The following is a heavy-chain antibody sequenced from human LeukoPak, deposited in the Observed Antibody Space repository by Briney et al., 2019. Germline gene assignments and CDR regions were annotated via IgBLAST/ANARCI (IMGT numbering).Heavy chain of an antibody. CDR1: GGSISSYY. Sequence: PSETLSLTCTVSGGSISSYYWRWIRQPPGKGLECIGYISYSGSTNYNPSHKSRVTISVDTSKNQFSLKLTSVTAADTAVYYCARHSICFDPWGQGTLVTVSS. J-gene: IGHJ5*02. CDR2: ISYSGST. V-gene: IGHV4-59*08. CDR3: ARHSICFDP.